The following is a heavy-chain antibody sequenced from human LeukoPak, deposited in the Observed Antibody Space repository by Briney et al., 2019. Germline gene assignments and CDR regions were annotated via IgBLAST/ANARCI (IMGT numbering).Heavy chain of an antibody. CDR3: ARDRGGEFDY. Sequence: GGSLRLSCTASGFTFSNYGIHWVRQAPGKGLEWVAVISYDGTNKFYAASVKGRFTISRDNSKNTLYLQMDSLRAEDTAVFYCARDRGGEFDYWGQGTLVTVSS. D-gene: IGHD3-16*01. J-gene: IGHJ4*02. CDR1: GFTFSNYG. CDR2: ISYDGTNK. V-gene: IGHV3-30*03.